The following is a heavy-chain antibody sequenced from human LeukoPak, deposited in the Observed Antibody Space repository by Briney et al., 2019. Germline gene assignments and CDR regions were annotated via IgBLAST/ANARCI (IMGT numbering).Heavy chain of an antibody. Sequence: GGSLRLSCAASGFTFSSYAMSWVRQAPGKGLEWVSDISGSGGRTYYADSVKGRFTISRDNSKNTLYVQMNSLRAEDTAVYYCAKATSGSYRGNTDYWGQGTLVTVSS. CDR3: AKATSGSYRGNTDY. V-gene: IGHV3-23*01. CDR2: ISGSGGRT. D-gene: IGHD1-26*01. J-gene: IGHJ4*02. CDR1: GFTFSSYA.